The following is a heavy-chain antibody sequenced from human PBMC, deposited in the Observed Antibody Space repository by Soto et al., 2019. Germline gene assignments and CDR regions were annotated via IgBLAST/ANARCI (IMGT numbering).Heavy chain of an antibody. V-gene: IGHV4-31*03. CDR1: GGSISSGNYY. Sequence: QVQLQESGPGLVKPSQTLSLTCTVSGGSISSGNYYWSWIRQHPGKGLEWIGYIYCTGSTYYNPSLTSRVTISVDTSKNPWSLMLSSLTAADTALYYWARDASGSYSDYWGQGTLVPVPS. CDR3: ARDASGSYSDY. D-gene: IGHD3-10*01. J-gene: IGHJ4*02. CDR2: IYCTGST.